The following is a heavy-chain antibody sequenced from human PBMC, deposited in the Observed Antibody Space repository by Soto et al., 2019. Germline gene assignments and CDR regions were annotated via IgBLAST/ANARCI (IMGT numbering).Heavy chain of an antibody. CDR1: CGSFSGYY. Sequence: PSETLSLTCAVYCGSFSGYYWSWIRQPPGKGLEWIGEINHSGSTNYNPSLKSRVTISVDTSKNQFSLKLSSVTAADTAVYYCARGPYYDFWSGLPPGDNWFDPWGQGTLVTSPQ. V-gene: IGHV4-34*01. CDR2: INHSGST. D-gene: IGHD3-3*01. J-gene: IGHJ5*02. CDR3: ARGPYYDFWSGLPPGDNWFDP.